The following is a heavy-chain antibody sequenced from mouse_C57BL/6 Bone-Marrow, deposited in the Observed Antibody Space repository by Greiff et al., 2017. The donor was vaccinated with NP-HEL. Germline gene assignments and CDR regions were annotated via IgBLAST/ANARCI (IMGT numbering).Heavy chain of an antibody. CDR3: ARTGNGGKFDY. V-gene: IGHV2-2*01. D-gene: IGHD4-1*01. Sequence: VKLMESGPGLVQPSQSLSITCTVSGFSLTSYGVHWVRQSPGKGLEWLGVIWSGGSTDYTAAFISRLSISKDNSKSQVFFKMNSLQADDTAIYYCARTGNGGKFDYWGQGTTLTVSS. J-gene: IGHJ2*01. CDR2: IWSGGST. CDR1: GFSLTSYG.